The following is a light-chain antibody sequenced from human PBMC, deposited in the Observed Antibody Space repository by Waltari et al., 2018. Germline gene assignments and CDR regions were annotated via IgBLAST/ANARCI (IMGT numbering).Light chain of an antibody. Sequence: SVLTQPPSVSEAPRQRVTISCSGSSSNIGNNAVNWYQQLPGKAPKLLIYYDDLLPSGVSDRFSGSKSGTSASLALSGLQSEDEADYYCAAWDDSLSGGVFGGGTKLTVL. CDR2: YDD. CDR3: AAWDDSLSGGV. V-gene: IGLV1-36*01. CDR1: SSNIGNNA. J-gene: IGLJ2*01.